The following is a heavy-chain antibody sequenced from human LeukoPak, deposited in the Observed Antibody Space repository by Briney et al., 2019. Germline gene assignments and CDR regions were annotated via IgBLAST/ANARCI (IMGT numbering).Heavy chain of an antibody. V-gene: IGHV4-59*01. J-gene: IGHJ5*02. CDR3: ARVGITAAGFFNWFDP. CDR2: IYYSGST. Sequence: PSETLSLTCTVSGGSISSYYWSWIRQPPGKGLEWIGYIYYSGSTNYNPSLKSRVTISVDTSKNQCSLKLSSVTAADTAVYYCARVGITAAGFFNWFDPWGQGTLVTVSS. D-gene: IGHD6-13*01. CDR1: GGSISSYY.